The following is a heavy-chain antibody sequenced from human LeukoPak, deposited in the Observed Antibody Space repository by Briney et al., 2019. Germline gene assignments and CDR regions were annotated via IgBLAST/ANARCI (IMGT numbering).Heavy chain of an antibody. D-gene: IGHD6-19*01. CDR3: ITPSGWHIDC. CDR2: IKTENDGATT. Sequence: PAGSLRLSCEGFGFLFDVAWMGWVRQAPGKGLEWVGRIKTENDGATTDYSEPVTRRFTISRDDAQRTVYLQMNSLKTEDSGVYYCITPSGWHIDCWGQATLVSVS. J-gene: IGHJ4*02. V-gene: IGHV3-15*01. CDR1: GFLFDVAW.